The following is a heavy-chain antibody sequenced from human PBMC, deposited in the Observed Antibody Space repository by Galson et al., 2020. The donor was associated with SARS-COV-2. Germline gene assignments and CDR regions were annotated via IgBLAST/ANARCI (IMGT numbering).Heavy chain of an antibody. CDR3: ARGYIWEVPAARYYYYYGMDV. D-gene: IGHD2-2*01. V-gene: IGHV4-34*01. J-gene: IGHJ6*02. CDR2: INHSGST. CDR1: GGSFSGYY. Sequence: SETLSLTCAVYGGSFSGYYWSWIRQPPGKGLEWIREINHSGSTNYNPSLKSRVTISVDTSKNQFSLKLSSVTAADTAVYFCARGYIWEVPAARYYYYYGMDVWGQGTTVTVSS.